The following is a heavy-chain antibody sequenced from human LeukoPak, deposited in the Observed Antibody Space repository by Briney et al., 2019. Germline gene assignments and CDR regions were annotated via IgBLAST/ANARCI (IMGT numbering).Heavy chain of an antibody. CDR2: IYYSGST. J-gene: IGHJ4*02. V-gene: IGHV4-59*11. CDR1: GGSISSHY. Sequence: SETLSLTCTVSGGSISSHYWSWIRQPPGKGLEWSGYIYYSGSTNYNPSLKSRVTISVDTSKNQFSLKLSSVTAADTAVYYCARGDDFWSGYYGYWGQGTLVTVSS. D-gene: IGHD3-3*01. CDR3: ARGDDFWSGYYGY.